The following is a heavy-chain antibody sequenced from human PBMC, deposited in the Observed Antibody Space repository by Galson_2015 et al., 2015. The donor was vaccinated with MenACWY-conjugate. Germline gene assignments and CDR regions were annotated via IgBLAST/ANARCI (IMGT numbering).Heavy chain of an antibody. CDR1: GFSLSHYW. CDR3: ARPVGVRLNVSPYYFDN. J-gene: IGHJ4*02. CDR2: IKEDGSER. Sequence: SLRLSCAASGFSLSHYWMSWVRQAPGKGLEWVANIKEDGSERYYVDSVKGRFTISRDNAKNSLFLQMNSLRAEDTAVYYCARPVGVRLNVSPYYFDNWGQGTLVTVSS. D-gene: IGHD3-16*01. V-gene: IGHV3-7*03.